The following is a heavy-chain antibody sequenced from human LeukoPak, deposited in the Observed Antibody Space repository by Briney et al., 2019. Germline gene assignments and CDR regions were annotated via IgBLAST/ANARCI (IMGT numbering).Heavy chain of an antibody. D-gene: IGHD3-9*01. CDR3: ARDLDGYTRYDY. CDR2: IYYSGTT. CDR1: GGSISSGGY. J-gene: IGHJ4*02. V-gene: IGHV4-31*03. Sequence: SETLSLTCTVSGGSISSGGYWSWIRHLPGKGLEWIGYIYYSGTTYYNPSLKSRVSISVDTSKNQFSLKLSSVTVADTAVYYCARDLDGYTRYDYWGQGTLVTVSS.